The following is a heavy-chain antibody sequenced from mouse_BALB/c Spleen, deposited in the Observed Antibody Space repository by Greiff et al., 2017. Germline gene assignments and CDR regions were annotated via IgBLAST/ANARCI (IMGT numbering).Heavy chain of an antibody. CDR2: ISSGSSTI. CDR1: GFTFSSFG. Sequence: EVKVVESGGGLVQPGGSRKLSCAASGFTFSSFGMHWVRQAPEKGLEWVAYISSGSSTIYYADTVKGRFTISRDNPKNTLFLQMTSLRSEDTAMYYCARRNYFDYWGQGTTLTVSS. V-gene: IGHV5-17*02. J-gene: IGHJ2*01. CDR3: ARRNYFDY.